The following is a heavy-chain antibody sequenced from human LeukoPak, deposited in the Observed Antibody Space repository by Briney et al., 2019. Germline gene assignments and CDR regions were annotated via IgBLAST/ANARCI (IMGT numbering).Heavy chain of an antibody. V-gene: IGHV1-69*05. CDR3: ARVQDDFWSGRNYYYYMDV. Sequence: SVKVSCKASGGTFSSYAISWVRQAPGQGLEWMGGIIPIFGTANYAQKFQGRVTITTDESTSTAYMELSSLRSEDTAVYYCARVQDDFWSGRNYYYYMDVWGKGTTVTVSS. D-gene: IGHD3-3*01. CDR2: IIPIFGTA. CDR1: GGTFSSYA. J-gene: IGHJ6*03.